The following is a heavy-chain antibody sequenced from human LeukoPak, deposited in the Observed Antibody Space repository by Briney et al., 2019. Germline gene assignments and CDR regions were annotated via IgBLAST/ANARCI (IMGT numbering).Heavy chain of an antibody. Sequence: SETLSLTCTVSGGSISSYYWSWIRQAPGKGLEWIGEIYHSGSTNYNPSLKSRVTISVDKSKNQFSLKLSSVTAADTAVYYCARDSRIAAAGTDAFDIWGQGTMVTVSS. J-gene: IGHJ3*02. CDR2: IYHSGST. CDR1: GGSISSYY. CDR3: ARDSRIAAAGTDAFDI. V-gene: IGHV4-59*12. D-gene: IGHD6-13*01.